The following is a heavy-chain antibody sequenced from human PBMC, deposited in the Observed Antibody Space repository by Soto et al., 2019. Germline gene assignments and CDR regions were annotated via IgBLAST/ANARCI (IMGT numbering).Heavy chain of an antibody. V-gene: IGHV4-31*03. CDR3: ARTAGYSSPHVDY. CDR2: IYYSGST. J-gene: IGHJ4*02. CDR1: GGSISSGGYY. D-gene: IGHD6-13*01. Sequence: PSETLSLTCTVSGGSISSGGYYWSWIRQHPGKGLEWIGYIYYSGSTYYNPSLKSRVTISVDTSKNQFSLKLSSVTAADTAVYYCARTAGYSSPHVDYWGQGTLVTVSS.